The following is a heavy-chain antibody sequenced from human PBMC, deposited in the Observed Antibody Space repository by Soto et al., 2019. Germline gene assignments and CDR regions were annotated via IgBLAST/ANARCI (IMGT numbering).Heavy chain of an antibody. V-gene: IGHV3-11*01. Sequence: QVQLVESGGGLVKPGGSLRLSCAASGIVFSDYMSWVRQAPGKGLEWLSYISGSGRTIYSADSVKGRCTISRDNATNSLYLQMNNVRTEDTAVYYCARLPFPWGWFDPWGPGTLVTVSS. D-gene: IGHD3-16*01. CDR1: GIVFSDY. J-gene: IGHJ5*02. CDR3: ARLPFPWGWFDP. CDR2: ISGSGRTI.